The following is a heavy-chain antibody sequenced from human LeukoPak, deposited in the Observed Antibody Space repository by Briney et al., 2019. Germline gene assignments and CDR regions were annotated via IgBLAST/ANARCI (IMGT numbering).Heavy chain of an antibody. CDR2: IGSGAGTT. CDR1: GFTFGIYA. Sequence: GGSLRLSCAASGFTFGIYAMTWVRQAPGEGLEWVSAIGSGAGTTYYTDSVKGRSTISRDNANNSLYLQMNSLRDEDTAVYYCANNLDIWGRGTMVTVSS. J-gene: IGHJ3*02. V-gene: IGHV3-23*01. CDR3: ANNLDI.